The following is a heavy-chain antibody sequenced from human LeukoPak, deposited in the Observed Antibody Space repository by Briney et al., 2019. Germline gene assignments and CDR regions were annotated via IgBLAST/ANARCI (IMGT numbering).Heavy chain of an antibody. CDR3: ARGIVVVVAATPVCWFDP. J-gene: IGHJ5*02. CDR2: INPNSGGT. D-gene: IGHD2-15*01. Sequence: VASVKVSCKASGYTFTGYYMHWVRQAPGQGLEWMGWINPNSGGTNYAQKFQGRVTMTRDTSISTAYMELSRLRSDDTAVYYCARGIVVVVAATPVCWFDPWGQETLVTVSS. CDR1: GYTFTGYY. V-gene: IGHV1-2*02.